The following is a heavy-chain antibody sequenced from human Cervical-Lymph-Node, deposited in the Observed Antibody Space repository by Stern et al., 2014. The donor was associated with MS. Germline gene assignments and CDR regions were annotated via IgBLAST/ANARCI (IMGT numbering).Heavy chain of an antibody. CDR3: ASERYTYYDDQRPPGGFGP. Sequence: QLLQPGPEVKKPGTSVKVSCKASGITFSQSAVQWLRQAPGQRLEGIGWVLRLNGDTNYAQSFQERFTITRDMSTSTVYMELRSLRSEDTAVYYCASERYTYYDDQRPPGGFGPWGQGTLVTVSS. D-gene: IGHD5-18*01. J-gene: IGHJ5*02. V-gene: IGHV1-58*03. CDR2: VLRLNGDT. CDR1: GITFSQSA.